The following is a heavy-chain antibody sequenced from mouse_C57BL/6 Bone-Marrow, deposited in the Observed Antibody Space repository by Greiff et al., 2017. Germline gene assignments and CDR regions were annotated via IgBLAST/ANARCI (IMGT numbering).Heavy chain of an antibody. J-gene: IGHJ3*01. CDR3: ARHSSGYWFAY. D-gene: IGHD3-2*02. Sequence: QVQLQQSGAELVMPGASVKLSCKASGYTFTSYWMHWVKQRPGQGLEWIGEIDPSGSYTNYNQKFKGKSTLTVDKSSSTAYMQLSSLTSEDSAVYYCARHSSGYWFAYWGQGTLVTVSA. V-gene: IGHV1-69*01. CDR1: GYTFTSYW. CDR2: IDPSGSYT.